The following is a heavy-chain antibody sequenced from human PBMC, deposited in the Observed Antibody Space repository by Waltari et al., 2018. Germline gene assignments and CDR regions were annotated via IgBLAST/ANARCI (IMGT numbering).Heavy chain of an antibody. J-gene: IGHJ4*02. V-gene: IGHV3-30*18. CDR2: LSSDSTNK. D-gene: IGHD5-12*01. CDR3: AKEGSGGYDF. CDR1: GFTLGDSA. Sequence: QVHLVESGGGVVQPGRSLKLSCAAAGFTLGDSAMHWVRQAPGKGLEWVAVLSSDSTNKFYTDIVKGRFTISRDNSKNTLYLQMNSLRAEDTAVYYCAKEGSGGYDFWGQGTLVTVSP.